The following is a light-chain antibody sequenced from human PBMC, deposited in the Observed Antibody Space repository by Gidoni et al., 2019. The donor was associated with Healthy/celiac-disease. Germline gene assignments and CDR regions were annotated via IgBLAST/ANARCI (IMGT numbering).Light chain of an antibody. CDR3: QQRSNWPPT. J-gene: IGKJ2*01. CDR2: DAS. CDR1: QSVSSY. Sequence: EIVLTQSPATLSLSPGERATLSCRASQSVSSYLAWYQQKPGQAPRLLIYDASNRATGIPARFSGRGSGTDCTLTISSLEPEDFAVYYCQQRSNWPPTFGQGTKLEIK. V-gene: IGKV3-11*01.